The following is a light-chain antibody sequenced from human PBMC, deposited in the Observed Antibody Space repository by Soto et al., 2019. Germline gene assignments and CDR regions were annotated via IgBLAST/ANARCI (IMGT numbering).Light chain of an antibody. CDR3: QQYDKLS. J-gene: IGKJ5*01. CDR2: DAS. Sequence: DIQMTQSPSSLSASVGDRVTITCQASQDISNYLNWYQQKPGKAPKLLIYDASNLETGVPSRFSGSGSGTDFTFTISSLQPEDIATYYCQQYDKLSFGQGTRLAIK. CDR1: QDISNY. V-gene: IGKV1-33*01.